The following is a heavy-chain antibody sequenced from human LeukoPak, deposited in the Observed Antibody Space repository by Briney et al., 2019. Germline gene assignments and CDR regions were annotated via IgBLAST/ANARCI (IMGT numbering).Heavy chain of an antibody. D-gene: IGHD3-10*01. CDR2: ISYDGSNK. Sequence: PGRSLRLSCAASGFTFSSYGMHWVRQAPGKGLEWVAVISYDGSNKYYADSVKGRFTISRDNSKNTLYLQVDSLRVEDTATYYCARTGSSTGLPFWYFDLWGRGTLVVVSS. CDR3: ARTGSSTGLPFWYFDL. J-gene: IGHJ2*01. CDR1: GFTFSSYG. V-gene: IGHV3-30*03.